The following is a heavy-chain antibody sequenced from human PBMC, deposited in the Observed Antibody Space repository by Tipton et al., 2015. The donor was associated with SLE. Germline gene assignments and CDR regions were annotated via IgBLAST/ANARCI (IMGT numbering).Heavy chain of an antibody. V-gene: IGHV4-61*02. D-gene: IGHD3-22*01. CDR1: GRSISSGSYS. CDR3: ARGGLDSSGYYYYMDV. J-gene: IGHJ6*03. Sequence: TLSLTCTVSGRSISSGSYSWSWIRQPAGKGCGWVGLIYTRWSTNNNPSPQRLVTISVNTAKNQFSLKLTSVTAADTAVYYCARGGLDSSGYYYYMDVWGKGTTVTVSS. CDR2: IYTRWST.